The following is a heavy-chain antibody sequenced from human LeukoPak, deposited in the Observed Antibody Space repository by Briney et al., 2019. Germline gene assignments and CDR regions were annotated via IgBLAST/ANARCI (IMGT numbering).Heavy chain of an antibody. J-gene: IGHJ4*02. Sequence: SETLSLTCTVSGGSISSHYWSWIRQPPGKGLEWIGYMYYSGSTNYNPSLKSRVTISVDMSKNQVSLKLSSVTAAGSAVYYCARRSPYSTGWSSYFDYWGQGALVTVSS. CDR3: ARRSPYSTGWSSYFDY. D-gene: IGHD6-19*01. V-gene: IGHV4-59*11. CDR2: MYYSGST. CDR1: GGSISSHY.